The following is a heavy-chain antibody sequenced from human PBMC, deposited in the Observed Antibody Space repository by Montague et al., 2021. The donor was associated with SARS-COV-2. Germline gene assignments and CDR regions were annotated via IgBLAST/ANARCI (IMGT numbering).Heavy chain of an antibody. J-gene: IGHJ4*02. D-gene: IGHD5-12*01. CDR1: GGSISSGSYY. CDR2: IYVNGRIFISGRT. CDR3: ARGPTNNIGMVATRLDY. Sequence: TLSLTCSVSGGSISSGSYYWSWIRQPAGKGLEWIGRIYVNGRIFISGRTKYNPFLKSRVIISLDTSKNQFSLKLTSVTAADTAVYYCARGPTNNIGMVATRLDYWGQGTLVTVSS. V-gene: IGHV4-61*02.